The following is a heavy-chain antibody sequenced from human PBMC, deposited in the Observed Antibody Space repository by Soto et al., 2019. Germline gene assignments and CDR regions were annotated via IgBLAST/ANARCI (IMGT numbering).Heavy chain of an antibody. CDR3: AKDGGITIFGVVSDYYGMDV. CDR1: GFTFSSYG. Sequence: LRLSCAASGFTFSSYGMHWVRQAPGKGLEWVAVISYDGSNKYYADSVKGRFTISRDNSKNTLYLQMNSLRAEDTAVYYCAKDGGITIFGVVSDYYGMDVWGQGTTVTVSS. V-gene: IGHV3-30*18. CDR2: ISYDGSNK. D-gene: IGHD3-3*01. J-gene: IGHJ6*02.